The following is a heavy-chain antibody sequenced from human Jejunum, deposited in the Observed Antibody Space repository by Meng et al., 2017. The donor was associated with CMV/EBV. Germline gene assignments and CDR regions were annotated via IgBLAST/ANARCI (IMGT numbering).Heavy chain of an antibody. Sequence: VQLQESGPVVVNPSETLAFACTVSGGSFTTYDWSWIRQRAGKGLEWIGRIITSGSTNYNPSLRSRVIMSVDTSKNQFFLKLRSVTAADTAVYFCAKGYGNSFEYWGQGSLVTVSS. D-gene: IGHD3-16*01. J-gene: IGHJ4*02. CDR2: IITSGST. V-gene: IGHV4-4*07. CDR1: GGSFTTYD. CDR3: AKGYGNSFEY.